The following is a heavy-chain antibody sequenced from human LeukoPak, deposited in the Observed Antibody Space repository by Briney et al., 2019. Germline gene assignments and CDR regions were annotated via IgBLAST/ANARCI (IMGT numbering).Heavy chain of an antibody. Sequence: PGRSLRLSCAASGFTFSSYAILWVRQAPGKGLEWVAIISYDGSKKYYADSVEGRFTISRDNSKNTLYLQMNSLGAEDTAMYYCARDGSGKNNFDYWGQGTLVTVSS. J-gene: IGHJ4*02. CDR1: GFTFSSYA. CDR3: ARDGSGKNNFDY. CDR2: ISYDGSKK. D-gene: IGHD3-10*01. V-gene: IGHV3-30*04.